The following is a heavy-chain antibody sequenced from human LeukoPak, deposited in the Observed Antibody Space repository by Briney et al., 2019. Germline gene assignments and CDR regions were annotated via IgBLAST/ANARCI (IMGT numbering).Heavy chain of an antibody. CDR1: GFTFSNAW. CDR2: IKSKTDGGTT. D-gene: IGHD6-19*01. Sequence: GGSLRLSCAASGFTFSNAWMSWVRQAPGKGLEWVGRIKSKTDGGTTDYAAPVKGRFTISRDDSKNTLYLQMNSLKTEDTAVYYCTTDRGSGWPYYYYYYMDVWGKGTTVTVSS. CDR3: TTDRGSGWPYYYYYYMDV. V-gene: IGHV3-15*01. J-gene: IGHJ6*03.